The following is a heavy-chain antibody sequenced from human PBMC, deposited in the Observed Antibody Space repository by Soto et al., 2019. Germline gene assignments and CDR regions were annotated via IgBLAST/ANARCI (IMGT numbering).Heavy chain of an antibody. V-gene: IGHV4-34*01. CDR1: GGSFSGYY. J-gene: IGHJ6*03. CDR2: INHSGST. D-gene: IGHD2-2*01. Sequence: SETLSLTCAVYGGSFSGYYWSWIRQPPGKGLEWIGEINHSGSTNYNPSLKSRVTISVDTSKNQFSLKLSSVTAADTAVYYCARVRGYCSSTSCHSRYYYYMDVWGKGTTVTVSS. CDR3: ARVRGYCSSTSCHSRYYYYMDV.